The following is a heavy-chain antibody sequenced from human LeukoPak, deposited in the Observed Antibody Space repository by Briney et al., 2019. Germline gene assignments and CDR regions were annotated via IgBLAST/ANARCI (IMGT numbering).Heavy chain of an antibody. D-gene: IGHD6-19*01. CDR3: ASLAVAGLSEGY. CDR2: IYHSGST. V-gene: IGHV4-39*01. Sequence: SETLSLTCTVSGGSISSSFYYWGWIRQPPRKGLEWIGSIYHSGSTYYNPSLKSRVTISVDTSRNQFSLKLSSVTAADTAVYYCASLAVAGLSEGYWGQGTLVIVSS. CDR1: GGSISSSFYY. J-gene: IGHJ4*02.